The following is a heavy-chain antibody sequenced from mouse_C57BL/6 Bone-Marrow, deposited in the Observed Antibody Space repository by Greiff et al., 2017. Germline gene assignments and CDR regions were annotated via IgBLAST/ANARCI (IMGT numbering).Heavy chain of an antibody. CDR2: INPNNGGT. Sequence: VQLQQSGPELVKPGASVKIPCKASGYTFPDYNMDWVKQSHGKSLEWIGDINPNNGGTIYNQKFKGKATLTVAKSSSTAYMELRSLTSEDTAVYYCARSRDYYGSSWFAYWGQGTLVTVSA. J-gene: IGHJ3*01. D-gene: IGHD1-1*01. V-gene: IGHV1-18*01. CDR3: ARSRDYYGSSWFAY. CDR1: GYTFPDYN.